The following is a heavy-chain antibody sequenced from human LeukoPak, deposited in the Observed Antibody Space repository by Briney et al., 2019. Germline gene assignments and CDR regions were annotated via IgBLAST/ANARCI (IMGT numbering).Heavy chain of an antibody. D-gene: IGHD6-13*01. CDR3: ARTQYSSSWSIDY. V-gene: IGHV4-34*01. CDR2: INHSGST. CDR1: GGSFSGYY. J-gene: IGHJ4*02. Sequence: SETLSPTCAVYGGSFSGYYWSWIRQPPGKGLEWIGEINHSGSTNYNPSLKSRVTISVDTSKNQFSLKLSSVTAADTAVYYCARTQYSSSWSIDYWGQGTLVTVSS.